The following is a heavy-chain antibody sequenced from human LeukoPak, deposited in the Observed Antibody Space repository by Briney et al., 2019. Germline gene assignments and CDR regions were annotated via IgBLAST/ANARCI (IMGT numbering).Heavy chain of an antibody. J-gene: IGHJ3*02. CDR2: IYSGGSS. D-gene: IGHD3-22*01. Sequence: QPGGSLRLSCAASGLTVSSNYMSWVRQAPGKGLEWVSVIYSGGSSYNAESVKGRFTISRDNSKNTLYLQMNSLRAEDTAVYYCARDMHSSGYLDTFDIWGRGTMVAVSS. V-gene: IGHV3-53*01. CDR1: GLTVSSNY. CDR3: ARDMHSSGYLDTFDI.